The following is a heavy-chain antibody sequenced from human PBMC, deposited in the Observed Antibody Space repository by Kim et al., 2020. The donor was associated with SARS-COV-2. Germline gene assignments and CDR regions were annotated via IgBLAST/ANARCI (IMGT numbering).Heavy chain of an antibody. Sequence: GGSLRLSCAASGFTFSSYAMSWVRQAPGKGLEWVSAISGSGGSTYYADSVKGRFTISRDNSKNTLYLQMNSLRAEDTAVYYCAKAGITIFGVDSGAFDIWGQGTMVTVSS. CDR1: GFTFSSYA. V-gene: IGHV3-23*01. J-gene: IGHJ3*02. D-gene: IGHD3-3*01. CDR2: ISGSGGST. CDR3: AKAGITIFGVDSGAFDI.